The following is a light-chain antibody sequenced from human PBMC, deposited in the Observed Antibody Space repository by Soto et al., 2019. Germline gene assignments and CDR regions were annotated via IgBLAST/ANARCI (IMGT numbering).Light chain of an antibody. Sequence: EIVMTQSPATLSLSPGEGVTLSCRASQAINRNLAWYQQKPGQAPRVLIYGASTRATGIPARFSGSGSGTEFTLTISSLQSEDSAVYYCQQYNDWPPNTFGQGTKLDI. J-gene: IGKJ2*01. CDR1: QAINRN. V-gene: IGKV3-15*01. CDR3: QQYNDWPPNT. CDR2: GAS.